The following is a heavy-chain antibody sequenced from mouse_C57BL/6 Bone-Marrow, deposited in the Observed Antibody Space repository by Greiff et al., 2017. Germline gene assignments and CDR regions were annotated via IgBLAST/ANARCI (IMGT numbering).Heavy chain of an antibody. V-gene: IGHV1-15*01. CDR1: GYTFTDYE. CDR2: IDPETGGT. J-gene: IGHJ4*01. Sequence: QVQLQQSGAELVRPGASVTLSCKASGYTFTDYEMHWVKQTPVHGLEWIGAIDPETGGTAYNQKFKGKAILTADKSSSTAYMELRSLTSEDSAVYYWTAHSNSYYAMDYWGQGTSVTVSS. D-gene: IGHD2-5*01. CDR3: TAHSNSYYAMDY.